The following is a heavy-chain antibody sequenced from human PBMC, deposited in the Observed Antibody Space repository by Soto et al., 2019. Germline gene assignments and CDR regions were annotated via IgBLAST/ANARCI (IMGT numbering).Heavy chain of an antibody. J-gene: IGHJ5*02. CDR2: VADKNENYVT. V-gene: IGHV3-73*02. CDR1: GYSCSGSA. D-gene: IGHD1-26*01. Sequence: EVQLVESGGGLVQPGGSLKVSCAASGYSCSGSAIHWVRQASGKGLEWVGRVADKNENYVTTYAASVQGRFSLSRDDSKNTTYLLMNSLKTEDTAIYYCSKYSGSSTIPAALGQGTLVTVSS. CDR3: SKYSGSSTIPAA.